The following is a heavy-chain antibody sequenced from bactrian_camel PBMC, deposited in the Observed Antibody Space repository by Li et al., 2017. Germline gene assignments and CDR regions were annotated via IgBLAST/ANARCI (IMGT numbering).Heavy chain of an antibody. D-gene: IGHD3*01. CDR2: FHSSSGKT. CDR1: KYARTDNC. V-gene: IGHV3S1*01. Sequence: VQLVESGGGSVQAGGSLRLSCTTSKYARTDNCLAWFREAPGKEREGVAGFHSSSGKTYYTDSVKGRFTITQDTTANTLYLQMDSLKPEDTAMYYCATDQAPGYGGRCLSLTRDEFYYWGHQGTQVTVS. J-gene: IGHJ4*01.